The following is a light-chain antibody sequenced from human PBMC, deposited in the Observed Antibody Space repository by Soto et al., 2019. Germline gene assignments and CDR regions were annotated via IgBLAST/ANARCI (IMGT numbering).Light chain of an antibody. CDR2: EVT. V-gene: IGLV2-8*01. CDR3: SSYSGSNFVV. J-gene: IGLJ2*01. CDR1: SSDVGGYNY. Sequence: QSVLTQPPSASGSPGQSVTISCTGTSSDVGGYNYVSWYQQHPGKAPKLMIYEVTKRPSGVPDRFSGSKSDNTASLTVSGLQDEDEAYYYCSSYSGSNFVVFGGGTKLTVL.